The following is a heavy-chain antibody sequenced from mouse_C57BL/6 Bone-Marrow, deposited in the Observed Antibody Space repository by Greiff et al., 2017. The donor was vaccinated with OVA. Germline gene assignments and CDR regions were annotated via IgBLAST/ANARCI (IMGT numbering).Heavy chain of an antibody. Sequence: QVQLQQPGAELVKPGASVKMSCKASGYTFTSYWITWVKQRPGQGLEWIGDIYPGSGSTNYNEKFKSKATLTVDTSSSTAYMQLSSLTSEDSAVXYCASYYYGSSYDDYAMDYWGQGTSVTVSS. CDR3: ASYYYGSSYDDYAMDY. CDR2: IYPGSGST. J-gene: IGHJ4*01. CDR1: GYTFTSYW. D-gene: IGHD1-1*01. V-gene: IGHV1-55*01.